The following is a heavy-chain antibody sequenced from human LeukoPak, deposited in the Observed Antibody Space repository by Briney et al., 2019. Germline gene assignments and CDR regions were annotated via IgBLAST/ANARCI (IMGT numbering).Heavy chain of an antibody. CDR3: ARRWNARLYNWFDP. D-gene: IGHD1-1*01. V-gene: IGHV4-34*01. Sequence: SETLSLTCAVYGGSFSGYYWNWIRQSPGKGLEWIGEINQSGSTSYNPSLKSRATISVDTSKNHFSLKVSSVTAADTAVYYCARRWNARLYNWFDPWGQGTLVTVSS. J-gene: IGHJ5*02. CDR2: INQSGST. CDR1: GGSFSGYY.